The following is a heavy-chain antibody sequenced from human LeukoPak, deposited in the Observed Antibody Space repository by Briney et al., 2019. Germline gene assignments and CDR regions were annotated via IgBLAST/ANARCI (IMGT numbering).Heavy chain of an antibody. D-gene: IGHD3-10*01. CDR1: GFTVSNNY. CDR3: AKDGRQRKTYFYGSGSANAFDI. Sequence: GGSLRLSCAASGFTVSNNYMSWVRQAPGKGLEWVAFIRYDGSNKYYADSVKGRFTISRDNSKNTLYLQMNSLRAEDTAVYYCAKDGRQRKTYFYGSGSANAFDIWGQGTMVTVSS. J-gene: IGHJ3*02. V-gene: IGHV3-30*02. CDR2: IRYDGSNK.